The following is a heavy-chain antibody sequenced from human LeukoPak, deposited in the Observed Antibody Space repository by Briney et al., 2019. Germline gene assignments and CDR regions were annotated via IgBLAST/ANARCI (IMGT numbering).Heavy chain of an antibody. J-gene: IGHJ4*02. CDR3: AKVRGYDILTRDRPYFDY. CDR2: ISGGGGST. Sequence: QSGGSLTLSCTASGFTFSTYAMSWVRQAPGKGLEWVSAISGGGGSTYYADSVRGRFTISRDNSKNTLYLQMNSLRAEDTAVYYCAKVRGYDILTRDRPYFDYWGQGTLVTVSS. D-gene: IGHD3-9*01. CDR1: GFTFSTYA. V-gene: IGHV3-23*01.